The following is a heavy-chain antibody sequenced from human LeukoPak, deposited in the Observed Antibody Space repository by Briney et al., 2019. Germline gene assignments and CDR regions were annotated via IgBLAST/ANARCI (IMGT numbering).Heavy chain of an antibody. Sequence: PSETLSLTCTVSGGSISSSSYYWGWIRQPPGKGLEWIGSIYYSGSTYYNPSLKSRVTISVDTSKNQFSLKLSSVTAADTAVYYCARDADPHYYDSSGYSPLDYWGQGTLVIVSS. D-gene: IGHD3-22*01. CDR2: IYYSGST. V-gene: IGHV4-39*07. CDR3: ARDADPHYYDSSGYSPLDY. CDR1: GGSISSSSYY. J-gene: IGHJ4*02.